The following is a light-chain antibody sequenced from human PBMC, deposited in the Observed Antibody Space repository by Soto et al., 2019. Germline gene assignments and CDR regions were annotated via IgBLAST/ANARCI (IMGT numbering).Light chain of an antibody. J-gene: IGLJ1*01. CDR1: SSDVGSYNL. CDR3: CSYAGSSTLYV. Sequence: SVLPQAAPVSVSPGQSITISCTGTSSDVGSYNLVSWYQQHPGKAPKLMIYEGSKRPSGVSNRFSGSKSGNTASLTISGLQAEDEADYYCCSYAGSSTLYVFGTGTKVTVL. CDR2: EGS. V-gene: IGLV2-23*01.